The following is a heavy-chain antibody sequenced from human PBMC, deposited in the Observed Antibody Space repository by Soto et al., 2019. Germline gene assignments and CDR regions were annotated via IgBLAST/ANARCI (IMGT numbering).Heavy chain of an antibody. CDR1: GGSISIGGYY. CDR2: IYYSGST. Sequence: SETLSLTCTVSGGSISIGGYYLSWIGQHPGKGLEWIGYIYYSGSTYYNPSLKSRVTISVDTSKNQFSLKLSSVTAADTAVYYCARDLVYTALVGSGYWDQGTLVTVSS. D-gene: IGHD5-18*01. V-gene: IGHV4-31*03. CDR3: ARDLVYTALVGSGY. J-gene: IGHJ4*02.